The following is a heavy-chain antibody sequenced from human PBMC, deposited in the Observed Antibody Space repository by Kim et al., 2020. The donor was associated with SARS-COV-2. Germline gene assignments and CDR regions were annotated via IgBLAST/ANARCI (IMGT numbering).Heavy chain of an antibody. Sequence: GGSLRLSCAASGFTFSSYGMHWVRQAPGKGLEWVAVISYDGSNKYYADSVKGRFTISRDNSKNTLYLQMNSLRAEDTAVYYCAKDREVVGATLYYWGQGTLVTVSS. CDR3: AKDREVVGATLYY. J-gene: IGHJ4*02. CDR1: GFTFSSYG. V-gene: IGHV3-30*18. CDR2: ISYDGSNK. D-gene: IGHD1-26*01.